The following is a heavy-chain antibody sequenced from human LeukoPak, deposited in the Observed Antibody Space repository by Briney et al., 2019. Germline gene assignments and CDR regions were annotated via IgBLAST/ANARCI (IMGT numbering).Heavy chain of an antibody. J-gene: IGHJ4*02. D-gene: IGHD2/OR15-2a*01. CDR2: ISYTGTT. V-gene: IGHV4-59*01. Sequence: SGTLSLTCTVSGDSISSYHWNWIRQPPGKGLEYIGHISYTGTTNYNPSLKSRVTTSLDTSKNQFSLKLNSVTAADTAVYYCARGRQYLNPFDSWGQGTLVTVSS. CDR1: GDSISSYH. CDR3: ARGRQYLNPFDS.